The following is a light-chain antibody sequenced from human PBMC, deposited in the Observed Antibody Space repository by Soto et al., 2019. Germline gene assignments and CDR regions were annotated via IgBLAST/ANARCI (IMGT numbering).Light chain of an antibody. CDR2: AAS. J-gene: IGKJ1*01. CDR1: QGIRND. Sequence: AIQMTQSPSSLSASVGDRVTITCRASQGIRNDLGWYQQKPGKAPKLLIYAASILQSGVPSRFSGSGSGTDFTLTISSLQPDDFATYYCQQDYNYPWTFGQGTKVEIK. CDR3: QQDYNYPWT. V-gene: IGKV1-6*01.